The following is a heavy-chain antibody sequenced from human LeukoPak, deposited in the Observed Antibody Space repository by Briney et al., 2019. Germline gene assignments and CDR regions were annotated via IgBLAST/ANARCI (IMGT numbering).Heavy chain of an antibody. Sequence: PGGSLRLSWTVSGFTVSGNSMSWVRQAPGEGLEWVSFIYSGGNTHYSDSVKGRFTISRDNSKNTLYLQMNSLRAEDTAVYYWARRAGDYSHPYDYWGQGTLVTVSS. D-gene: IGHD3-22*01. V-gene: IGHV3-53*01. CDR2: IYSGGNT. J-gene: IGHJ4*02. CDR3: ARRAGDYSHPYDY. CDR1: GFTVSGNS.